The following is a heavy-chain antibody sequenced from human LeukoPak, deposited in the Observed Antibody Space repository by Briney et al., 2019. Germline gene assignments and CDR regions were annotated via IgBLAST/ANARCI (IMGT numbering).Heavy chain of an antibody. CDR2: ISAYNGNT. Sequence: ASVKVSCKASGYTFTSYGISWVRQAPGQGLEWMGWISAYNGNTNYAQKLQGRVTMTTDTSTSTAYMELRSLRSDDTAVYYCARDVPPTPIYCSSTSCYPFDYWGQGTLVTVSS. D-gene: IGHD2-2*01. V-gene: IGHV1-18*01. CDR3: ARDVPPTPIYCSSTSCYPFDY. J-gene: IGHJ4*02. CDR1: GYTFTSYG.